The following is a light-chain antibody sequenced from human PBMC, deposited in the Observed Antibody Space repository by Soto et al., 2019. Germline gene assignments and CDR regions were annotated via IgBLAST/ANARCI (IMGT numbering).Light chain of an antibody. V-gene: IGKV1-39*01. CDR2: AAS. Sequence: IPLTQSPSSLSASVGDRVTITCRASQGIRSALGWYQQKPGKVPKLLIYAASTLQSGVPSRFSGSGSGTDFTLTISSLQPEDFATYFCQQSYSTPWTFGQGTKVEIK. CDR3: QQSYSTPWT. CDR1: QGIRSA. J-gene: IGKJ1*01.